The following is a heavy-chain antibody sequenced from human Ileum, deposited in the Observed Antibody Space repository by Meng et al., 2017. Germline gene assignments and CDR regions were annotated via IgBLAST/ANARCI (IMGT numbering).Heavy chain of an antibody. Sequence: EERGGGGVHLVRPVGLLRLSCVTSFFSFREYWIRRVRGIPVKGLMWVSRISSDGTTTDYADSVKSRFTISGDNAKKTLYLQMNSLRVEETAVYYCLRLEMDWGHGALVTVSS. V-gene: IGHV3-74*01. J-gene: IGHJ4*01. CDR3: LRLEMD. D-gene: IGHD5-24*01. CDR2: ISSDGTTT. CDR1: FFSFREYW.